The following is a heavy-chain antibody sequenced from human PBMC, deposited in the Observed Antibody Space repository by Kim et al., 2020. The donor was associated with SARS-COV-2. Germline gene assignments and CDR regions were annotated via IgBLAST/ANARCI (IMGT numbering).Heavy chain of an antibody. J-gene: IGHJ4*02. CDR2: A. CDR3: ARDSGGSYYGY. V-gene: IGHV1-69*04. Sequence: ANNQQKTQGRGTITADKSTSTAYMELSSLRSEDTAVYYCARDSGGSYYGYWGQGTLVTVSS. D-gene: IGHD1-26*01.